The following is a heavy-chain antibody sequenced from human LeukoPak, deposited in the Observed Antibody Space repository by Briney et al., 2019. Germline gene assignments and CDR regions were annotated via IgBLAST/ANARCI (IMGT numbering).Heavy chain of an antibody. CDR1: GFSFSSFG. D-gene: IGHD6-25*01. Sequence: GRSLRLSCAASGFSFSSFGMDWVRQAPGKGLEWVTVTSYDGNEKYCADSVKGRFTISRDNSKNTVYLQMNSLRAEDTAVYYCATGGTRAATGRMGFWGQGTLVTVSS. CDR3: ATGGTRAATGRMGF. J-gene: IGHJ4*02. CDR2: TSYDGNEK. V-gene: IGHV3-30*03.